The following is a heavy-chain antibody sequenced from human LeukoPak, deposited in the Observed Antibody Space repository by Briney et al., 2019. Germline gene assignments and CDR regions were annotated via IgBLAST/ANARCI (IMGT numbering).Heavy chain of an antibody. D-gene: IGHD4-17*01. V-gene: IGHV4-59*01. Sequence: SETLSLTCTVSGGSISSYYWSWIRQPPGKGLEWIGYIYYSGSTNYNPSLKSRVTISVDTSKNQFSLKLSSVTAADTAVYYCARLTTVTTYYFDYWGQGTLVTVSS. CDR3: ARLTTVTTYYFDY. CDR1: GGSISSYY. CDR2: IYYSGST. J-gene: IGHJ4*02.